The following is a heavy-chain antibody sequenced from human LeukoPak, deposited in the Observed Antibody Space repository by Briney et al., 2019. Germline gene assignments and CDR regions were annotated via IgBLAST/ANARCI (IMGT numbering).Heavy chain of an antibody. CDR3: ATTPPGTCSSTSCPFDY. CDR1: GGTFSSYA. J-gene: IGHJ4*02. CDR2: IIPMFGIA. D-gene: IGHD2-2*01. V-gene: IGHV1-69*04. Sequence: GASVKVSCKASGGTFSSYAISWVRQAPGQGLEWMGRIIPMFGIANYAQKFQGRVTITADKSTSTAYMELSSLRSEDTAVYYCATTPPGTCSSTSCPFDYWGQGTLVTVSS.